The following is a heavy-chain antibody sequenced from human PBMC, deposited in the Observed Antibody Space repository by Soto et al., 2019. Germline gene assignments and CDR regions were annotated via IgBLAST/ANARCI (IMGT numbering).Heavy chain of an antibody. V-gene: IGHV3-30-3*01. Sequence: PGGSLRLSCAASGFTFINYAIHWVRQAPGKGLEWVAIISYDGTNKYYGDSVRGRFTISRDNSKNTLYLQMNSLTAEDTAVYYCAKTPERYYTYGMDVWGQGTTVTVSS. D-gene: IGHD1-26*01. CDR1: GFTFINYA. CDR2: ISYDGTNK. CDR3: AKTPERYYTYGMDV. J-gene: IGHJ6*02.